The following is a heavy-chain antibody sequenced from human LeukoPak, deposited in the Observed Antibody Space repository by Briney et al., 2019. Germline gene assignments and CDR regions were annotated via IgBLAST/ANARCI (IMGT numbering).Heavy chain of an antibody. Sequence: ASVKVSCKASGYTFTSYGISWVRQAPGQGLEWMGWISAHNGNTNYAQKLQGRVTMTTDTSTSTAYMELRSLRSDDTAVYYCARDWASEGLWFGELLSKSYYYYGMDVWGKGTTVTASS. V-gene: IGHV1-18*04. CDR2: ISAHNGNT. J-gene: IGHJ6*04. D-gene: IGHD3-10*01. CDR1: GYTFTSYG. CDR3: ARDWASEGLWFGELLSKSYYYYGMDV.